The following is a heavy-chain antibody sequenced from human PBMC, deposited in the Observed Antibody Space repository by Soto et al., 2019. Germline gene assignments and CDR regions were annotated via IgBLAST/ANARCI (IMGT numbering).Heavy chain of an antibody. CDR3: GVPQRDTICFVLRYDY. J-gene: IGHJ4*02. D-gene: IGHD3-10*01. Sequence: SVKVSCKASGFTFTSSAMLWVRQARGQRLEWIGCIVVGSGNTNYAQNFQERVTIPRDMSTSTAYVELSSLRSEDRAVFYCGVPQRDTICFVLRYDYWGQGNRSTSPQ. CDR2: IVVGSGNT. V-gene: IGHV1-58*02. CDR1: GFTFTSSA.